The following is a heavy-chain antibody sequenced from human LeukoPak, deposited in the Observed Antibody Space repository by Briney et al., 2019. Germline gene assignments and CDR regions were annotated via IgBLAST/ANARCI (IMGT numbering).Heavy chain of an antibody. V-gene: IGHV4-38-2*01. CDR3: ASVNSSGGTFDY. CDR2: IYHTGST. D-gene: IGHD6-19*01. J-gene: IGHJ4*02. CDR1: SYSISSGYY. Sequence: SETLSLTCAVSSYSISSGYYWGWIRQPPGKGLEWIGSIYHTGSTYYNPSLKSRVTISVDTSKNQFSLKLSSVTAADTAVYYCASVNSSGGTFDYWGQGTLATVSS.